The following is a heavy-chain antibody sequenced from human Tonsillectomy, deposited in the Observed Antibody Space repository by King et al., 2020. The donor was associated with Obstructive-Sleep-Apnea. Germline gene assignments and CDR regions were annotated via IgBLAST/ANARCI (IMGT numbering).Heavy chain of an antibody. D-gene: IGHD1-14*01. CDR1: GYTFTSYD. CDR3: ARGSRTFDI. J-gene: IGHJ3*02. Sequence: QLVQSGAEVEKPGASLKVSCKASGYTFTSYDINWLRQATGQGLEWMGWIKPNSGNTDYAQSFQGRVTMTRNTSISTAYMELSSLRSEDTAVYYCARGSRTFDIWGQGTMVTVSS. CDR2: IKPNSGNT. V-gene: IGHV1-8*01.